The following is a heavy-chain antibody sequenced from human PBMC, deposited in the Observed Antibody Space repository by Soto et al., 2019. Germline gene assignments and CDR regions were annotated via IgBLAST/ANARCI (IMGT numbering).Heavy chain of an antibody. D-gene: IGHD5-18*01. CDR2: ITPIYPTT. J-gene: IGHJ4*02. V-gene: IGHV1-69*13. CDR3: ARIPRYSFPTSDDLDS. CDR1: GGTFYTYT. Sequence: SVKVSCKASGGTFYTYTFSWVRQAPGQGLEWMGSITPIYPTTNYAEKFQGRLTVTADGSTNTAYMELSSLTSDDTAVYYCARIPRYSFPTSDDLDSWGQGTLVTVSS.